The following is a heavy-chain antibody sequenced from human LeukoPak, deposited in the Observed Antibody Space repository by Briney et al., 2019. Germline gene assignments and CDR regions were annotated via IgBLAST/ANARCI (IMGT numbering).Heavy chain of an antibody. CDR2: ISHSGST. J-gene: IGHJ4*02. Sequence: SETLSLTCTVSGYSISSGYYWGWIRQPPGKGLEWIGSISHSGSTYYKPSLKSRVTISVDTSKNQFSLKLSSVTAADTAVYYCARGHTRITMLRGSRSAYYFDYWGQGTLVTVSS. CDR3: ARGHTRITMLRGSRSAYYFDY. D-gene: IGHD3-10*01. CDR1: GYSISSGYY. V-gene: IGHV4-38-2*02.